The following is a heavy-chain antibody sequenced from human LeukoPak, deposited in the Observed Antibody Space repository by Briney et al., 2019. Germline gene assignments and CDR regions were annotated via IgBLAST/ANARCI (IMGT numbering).Heavy chain of an antibody. D-gene: IGHD3-10*01. CDR1: GGSISTNSYC. V-gene: IGHV4-39*01. J-gene: IGHJ4*02. CDR2: IFYTGST. Sequence: SETLSLTCAVSGGSISTNSYCWGWVRQPPGKGLEWIGSIFYTGSTYYNPSFKSRVTISVDTSKNQFSLSLTSVTVADAAVYYCARHEGFGERPGDYFDHWGQGTLVTISS. CDR3: ARHEGFGERPGDYFDH.